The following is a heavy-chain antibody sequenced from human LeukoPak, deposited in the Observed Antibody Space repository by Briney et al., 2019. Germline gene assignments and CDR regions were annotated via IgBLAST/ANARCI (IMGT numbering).Heavy chain of an antibody. CDR1: GGTFSSYA. V-gene: IGHV1-69*06. J-gene: IGHJ4*02. CDR3: ARSPYTTYFDY. D-gene: IGHD2/OR15-2a*01. CDR2: IIPIFGTA. Sequence: GASVKVSCKAPGGTFSSYAISWVRQAPGQGLEWMGGIIPIFGTANYAQKFQGRVTITADKSTSTAYVEPSSLRSEDTAVYYCARSPYTTYFDYWGQGTLVTVSS.